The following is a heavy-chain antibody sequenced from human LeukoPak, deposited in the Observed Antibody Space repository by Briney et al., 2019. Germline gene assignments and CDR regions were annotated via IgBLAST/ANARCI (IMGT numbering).Heavy chain of an antibody. J-gene: IGHJ4*02. CDR3: ARGRAGNYDYVRGRHHYKDYFDY. Sequence: PSESLRLTCAVSGLTFSGYYMSWIRQAPGKGLEWVAVINSSGSTNYDAPLKGRVTISVDNSKNKFSLQLSSVSAADTAVYYCARGRAGNYDYVRGRHHYKDYFDYWGQGTLVTVPS. V-gene: IGHV4-34*01. CDR2: INSSGST. CDR1: GLTFSGYY. D-gene: IGHD3-16*01.